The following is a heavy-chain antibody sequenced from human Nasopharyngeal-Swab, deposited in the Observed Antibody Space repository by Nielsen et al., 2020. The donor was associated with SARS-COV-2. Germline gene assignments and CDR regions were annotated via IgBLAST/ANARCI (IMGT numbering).Heavy chain of an antibody. Sequence: GSLRLSCTVSGGSISSYYWSWIRQSPGKGLEWIGYFYYSGITNYNPSLKSRVTILIDTSKNQFSLNLSSVTAADTAVYYCAVIPPGRWYFDYWGQGTLVTVSS. D-gene: IGHD2-21*01. V-gene: IGHV4-59*01. CDR1: GGSISSYY. J-gene: IGHJ4*02. CDR3: AVIPPGRWYFDY. CDR2: FYYSGIT.